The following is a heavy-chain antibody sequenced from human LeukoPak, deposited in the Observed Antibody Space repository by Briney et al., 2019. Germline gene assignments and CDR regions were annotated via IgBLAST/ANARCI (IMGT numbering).Heavy chain of an antibody. Sequence: SSETLSLTCTVSGGSISSYYWSWIRQPPGKGLEWIGRIYTSGSTNYNPSLKSRVTISVDTSKNQFSLKLSSVAAADTAVYYCARTNYYYDSSGYFVYYFDYWGQGTLVTVSS. J-gene: IGHJ4*02. CDR2: IYTSGST. CDR3: ARTNYYYDSSGYFVYYFDY. V-gene: IGHV4-4*07. CDR1: GGSISSYY. D-gene: IGHD3-22*01.